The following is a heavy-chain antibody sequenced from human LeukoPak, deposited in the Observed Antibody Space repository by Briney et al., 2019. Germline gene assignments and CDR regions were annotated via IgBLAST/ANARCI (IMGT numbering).Heavy chain of an antibody. CDR2: IYPGDSDT. J-gene: IGHJ6*03. CDR3: ARLGSDYYYYMDV. D-gene: IGHD3-10*01. Sequence: GESLKISCQGSGYSFTSYWIGWVRQLPGKGLEWMGIIYPGDSDTRYSPSFQGQVTISADKSISTAYLQWSSLKASDTAMYYCARLGSDYYYYMDVWGKGTTVTVSS. CDR1: GYSFTSYW. V-gene: IGHV5-51*01.